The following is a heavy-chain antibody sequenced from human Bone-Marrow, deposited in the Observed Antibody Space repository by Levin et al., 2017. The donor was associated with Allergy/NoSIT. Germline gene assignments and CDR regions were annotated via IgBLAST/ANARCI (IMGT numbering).Heavy chain of an antibody. CDR3: ARVHKEQWLDTGYSYRGMAV. CDR1: GGSISSSY. J-gene: IGHJ6*02. D-gene: IGHD6-19*01. Sequence: SETLSLTCNVSGGSISSSYWSWIRQPPGKGLEWIGCIYYTGSTHYNPSLKSRVTISVDMSKKTFSLKLNSVTDADTAVYYCARVHKEQWLDTGYSYRGMAVWGQGTTVTVSS. CDR2: IYYTGST. V-gene: IGHV4-59*01.